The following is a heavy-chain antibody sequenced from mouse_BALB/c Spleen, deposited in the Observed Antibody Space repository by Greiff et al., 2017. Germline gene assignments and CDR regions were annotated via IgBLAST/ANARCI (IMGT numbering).Heavy chain of an antibody. V-gene: IGHV7-3*02. D-gene: IGHD2-10*01. J-gene: IGHJ3*01. CDR1: GFTFTDYY. CDR2: IRNKANGYTT. Sequence: EVMLVESGGGLVQPGGSLRLSCATSGFTFTDYYMSWVRQPPGKALEWLGFIRNKANGYTTEYSASVKGRFTISRDNSQSILYLQMNTLRAEDSATYYCARDTTGAYYGNYAFAYWGQGTLVTVSA. CDR3: ARDTTGAYYGNYAFAY.